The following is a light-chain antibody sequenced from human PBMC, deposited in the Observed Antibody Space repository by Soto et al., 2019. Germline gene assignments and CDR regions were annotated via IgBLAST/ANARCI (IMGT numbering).Light chain of an antibody. V-gene: IGKV3-15*01. CDR2: GAS. Sequence: EIVMTQSPATLSVSPGERATLSCRASPSVNSNLAWYQQKPGQAPRLLISGASIRATDIPDRFSGSGSGTEFTLTISSLPSEDFAVYYCQQYNNWPLTFGQGTKVEIK. J-gene: IGKJ1*01. CDR1: PSVNSN. CDR3: QQYNNWPLT.